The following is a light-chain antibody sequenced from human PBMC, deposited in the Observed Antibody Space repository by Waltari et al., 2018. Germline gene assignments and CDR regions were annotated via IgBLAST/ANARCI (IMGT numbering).Light chain of an antibody. CDR1: PSISKY. Sequence: VLTQSPGTLSLSPGATATLPCRASPSISKYVGWYQQKPGHAPRLLIYAASTRANGVPDRFRGSGYGTDFTLTISRLEPEDFAVYYCQNHERLPATFGQGTKVEIK. J-gene: IGKJ1*01. V-gene: IGKV3-20*01. CDR2: AAS. CDR3: QNHERLPAT.